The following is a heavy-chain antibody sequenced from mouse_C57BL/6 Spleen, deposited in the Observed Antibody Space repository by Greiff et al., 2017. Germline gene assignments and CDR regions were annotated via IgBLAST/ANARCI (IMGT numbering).Heavy chain of an antibody. J-gene: IGHJ4*01. CDR2: IYPGSGST. Sequence: QVQLQQPGAELVKPGASVKMSCKASGYTFTSYWITWVKQRPGQGLEWIGDIYPGSGSTNYNEKFKSKATLTVDTSSSTAYMQLSSLTSEDSAVYYCARGHYGSSYGAMDYWGQGTSVTVSS. CDR1: GYTFTSYW. D-gene: IGHD1-1*01. V-gene: IGHV1-55*01. CDR3: ARGHYGSSYGAMDY.